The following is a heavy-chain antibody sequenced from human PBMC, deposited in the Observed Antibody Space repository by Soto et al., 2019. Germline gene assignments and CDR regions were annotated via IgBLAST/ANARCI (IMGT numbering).Heavy chain of an antibody. CDR2: ISDGSTT. CDR3: ARFPGGFWSGSRMLGHI. Sequence: GGSLRLSCAASGFTFSNYWMHWVRQAPGKGLVWVSHISDGSTTNYADSVKGRFTISRDNAKNTLYLQMNSLRAEDTAVYYCARFPGGFWSGSRMLGHIWGQGTMVTVSS. D-gene: IGHD3-3*01. V-gene: IGHV3-74*01. CDR1: GFTFSNYW. J-gene: IGHJ3*02.